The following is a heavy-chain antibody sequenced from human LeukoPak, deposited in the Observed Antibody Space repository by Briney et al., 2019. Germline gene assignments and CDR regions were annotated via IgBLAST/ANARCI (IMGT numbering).Heavy chain of an antibody. CDR3: AKQSSEEPVAASNY. CDR1: GFTFSTSA. D-gene: IGHD2-2*01. V-gene: IGHV3-23*01. J-gene: IGHJ4*01. CDR2: ISGSGDST. Sequence: GGSLRLSCAASGFTFSTSAMSWVRQAPGKGLEWVSGISGSGDSTYYVDSVKGRFTISRDNSKSTLYLHMNSLRAEDTAIYYCAKQSSEEPVAASNYWGQEPWSPSPQ.